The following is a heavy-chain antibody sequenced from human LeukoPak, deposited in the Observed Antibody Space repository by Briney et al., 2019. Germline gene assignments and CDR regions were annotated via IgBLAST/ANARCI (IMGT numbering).Heavy chain of an antibody. CDR2: INAGNGNT. CDR3: ARPGDTAMVTFDY. Sequence: ASVKVSCKASGYTFTSYAMHWVRQAPGQRLEWMGWINAGNGNTKYLQKFQGRVTITRDTSASTAYMELSSLRSEDTAVYYCARPGDTAMVTFDYWGQGTLVTVSS. J-gene: IGHJ4*02. V-gene: IGHV1-3*01. D-gene: IGHD5-18*01. CDR1: GYTFTSYA.